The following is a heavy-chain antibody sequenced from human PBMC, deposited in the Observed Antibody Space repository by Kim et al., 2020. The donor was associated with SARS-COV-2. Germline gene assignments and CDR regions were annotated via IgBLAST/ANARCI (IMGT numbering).Heavy chain of an antibody. CDR2: IIPIFGTA. J-gene: IGHJ6*02. Sequence: SVKVSCKASGGTFSSYAISWVRQAPGQGLEWMGGIIPIFGTANYAQKFQGRVTITADESTSTAYMELSSLRSEDTAVYYCAHPGYYYYGMDVWGQGTTVTVSS. CDR1: GGTFSSYA. CDR3: AHPGYYYYGMDV. V-gene: IGHV1-69*13.